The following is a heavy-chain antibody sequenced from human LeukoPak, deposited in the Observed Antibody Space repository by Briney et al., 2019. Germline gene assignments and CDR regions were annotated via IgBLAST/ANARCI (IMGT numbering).Heavy chain of an antibody. CDR2: IRSKAYGGTT. V-gene: IGHV3-49*03. J-gene: IGHJ5*02. Sequence: GGSLRLSCTASGFTFGDYVMSWFRQAPGKGLEWVGFIRSKAYGGTTEYAASVKGRLTISRDDSRSIAYLQMNSLKTEDTAVYYCSRGGQIAAAGIFWAWFDPWGQGTLVTVPS. D-gene: IGHD6-13*01. CDR3: SRGGQIAAAGIFWAWFDP. CDR1: GFTFGDYV.